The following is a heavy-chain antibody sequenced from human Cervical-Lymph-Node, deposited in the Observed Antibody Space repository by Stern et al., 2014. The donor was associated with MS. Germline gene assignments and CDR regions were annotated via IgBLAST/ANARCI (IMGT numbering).Heavy chain of an antibody. CDR1: GGSISRGGYY. V-gene: IGHV4-31*03. D-gene: IGHD3-3*01. CDR2: LYYSGST. J-gene: IGHJ4*02. CDR3: ARVSYDFWSGYYVFDY. Sequence: QVQLQESGPGLVKPSQTLSLTCTVSGGSISRGGYYWSWIRQHPGKGLEWIGYLYYSGSTYYNPSLKSRVTISVDTSKNQFSLKLSSVTAADTAVYYCARVSYDFWSGYYVFDYWGQGTLVTVSS.